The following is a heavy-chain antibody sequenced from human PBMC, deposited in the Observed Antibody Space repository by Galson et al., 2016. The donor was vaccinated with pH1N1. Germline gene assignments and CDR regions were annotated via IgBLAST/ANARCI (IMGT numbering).Heavy chain of an antibody. V-gene: IGHV4-61*01. D-gene: IGHD3-3*01. CDR3: ARERPYGFWGGYFHS. CDR1: GGSVSSGHYY. J-gene: IGHJ4*02. CDR2: SFYSGTT. Sequence: SETLSLTCNVSGGSVSSGHYYWSWIRQFPGKGLEWIGYSFYSGTTKYNPSLENRVVISLDTSKNQCTLKLTSVSAADTSVYYYARERPYGFWGGYFHSLGQGILVTVSS.